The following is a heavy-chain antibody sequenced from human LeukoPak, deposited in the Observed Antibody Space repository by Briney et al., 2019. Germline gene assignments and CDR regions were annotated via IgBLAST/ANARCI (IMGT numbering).Heavy chain of an antibody. D-gene: IGHD6-6*01. CDR2: IYTSGST. CDR3: ARVFRSSSSQDAFDI. J-gene: IGHJ3*02. V-gene: IGHV4-4*07. Sequence: PETLSLTCTVSVVSISSYYWSCIRQPPGEGLEWIGRIYTSGSTNYNPSLKSRVTMSVDTSKNQFSMKLSSVTAADTAVYYCARVFRSSSSQDAFDIWGQGTMVTVSS. CDR1: VVSISSYY.